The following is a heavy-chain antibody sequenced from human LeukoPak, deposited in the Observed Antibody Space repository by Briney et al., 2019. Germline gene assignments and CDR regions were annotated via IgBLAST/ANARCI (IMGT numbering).Heavy chain of an antibody. CDR2: IKQDGSEK. CDR3: ARGIAVANPGDY. J-gene: IGHJ4*02. D-gene: IGHD6-19*01. Sequence: GGSLRLSCAPSGVTFSSYWMSWGRQAPGKGLEWVANIKQDGSEKYYVDSVKGRFTISRDNAKNSLYLQMNSLRAEDTAVYYCARGIAVANPGDYWGQGTLVTVSS. V-gene: IGHV3-7*04. CDR1: GVTFSSYW.